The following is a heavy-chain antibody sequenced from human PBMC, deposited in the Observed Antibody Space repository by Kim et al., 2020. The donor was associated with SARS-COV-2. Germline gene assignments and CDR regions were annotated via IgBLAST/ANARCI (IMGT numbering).Heavy chain of an antibody. CDR2: ISGYNGDT. CDR3: ARDPILTMIRGAVIKTPGGFDF. V-gene: IGHV1-18*01. J-gene: IGHJ4*02. CDR1: GYTFTSYG. D-gene: IGHD3-10*01. Sequence: ASVKVSCKTSGYTFTSYGVTWVRQAPGQGLEWVGWISGYNGDTNYAQKLQGRVSMTTDTSTSTAYMELRRLRSDDTAVYFCARDPILTMIRGAVIKTPGGFDFWGQGTLAT.